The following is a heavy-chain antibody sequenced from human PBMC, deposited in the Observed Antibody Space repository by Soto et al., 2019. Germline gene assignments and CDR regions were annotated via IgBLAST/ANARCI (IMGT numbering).Heavy chain of an antibody. V-gene: IGHV1-24*01. CDR1: GYTLTELS. J-gene: IGHJ4*02. CDR2: FDPEDGET. D-gene: IGHD6-13*01. CDR3: ATLLGSSWYSDY. Sequence: QVQLVQSGAEVKKPEASVKVSCKVSGYTLTELSLHWVRQAPGKGLEWMGGFDPEDGETIYAQKFQGRVTMTEDTSTDTAYMELSSLRSEDTAVYYCATLLGSSWYSDYWGQGTLVTVSS.